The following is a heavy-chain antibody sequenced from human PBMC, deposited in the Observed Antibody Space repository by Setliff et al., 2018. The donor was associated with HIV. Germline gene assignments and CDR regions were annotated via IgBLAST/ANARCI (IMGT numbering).Heavy chain of an antibody. D-gene: IGHD6-13*01. CDR1: GFTFSGHW. V-gene: IGHV3-23*01. Sequence: GGSLRLSCVASGFTFSGHWMHWVRQDPGKGLEWVSVISGSGGNIYYADSVKGRFTISRDNSKNTLYLQMNSLRAEDTAVYYWANSWGPIRWFDPWGQGTLVTVSS. CDR2: ISGSGGNI. CDR3: ANSWGPIRWFDP. J-gene: IGHJ5*02.